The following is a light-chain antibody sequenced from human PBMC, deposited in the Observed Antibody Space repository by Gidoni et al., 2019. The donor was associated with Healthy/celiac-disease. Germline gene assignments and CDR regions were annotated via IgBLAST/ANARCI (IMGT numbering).Light chain of an antibody. J-gene: IGKJ5*01. Sequence: DIQITQSPSSLSASVGDRVTITCQASHDISNYLNWYQQKPGKAPKLLIYEAANLETGVPSKFTGSGSGTDFTFAISSLQPEDIATYYCQQYDNLITFGQGTRLEIK. CDR3: QQYDNLIT. V-gene: IGKV1-33*01. CDR1: HDISNY. CDR2: EAA.